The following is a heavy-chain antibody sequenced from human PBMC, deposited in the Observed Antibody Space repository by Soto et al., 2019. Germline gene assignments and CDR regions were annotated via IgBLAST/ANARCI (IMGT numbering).Heavy chain of an antibody. J-gene: IGHJ4*02. CDR1: GYTCTSYG. Sequence: QVQLVQSGAEVKKPGASVKVSCEASGYTCTSYGISGVRQASGQGLEWMGWITAYNGNTKYAQKLQGRVTTTTDTSTSTAYMELRSLRSDDTAVYYCARDLGGSYYAPVDYWGQGTLVTVSS. V-gene: IGHV1-18*01. D-gene: IGHD1-26*01. CDR3: ARDLGGSYYAPVDY. CDR2: ITAYNGNT.